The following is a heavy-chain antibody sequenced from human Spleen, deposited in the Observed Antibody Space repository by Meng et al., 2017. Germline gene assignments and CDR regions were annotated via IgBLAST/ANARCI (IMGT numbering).Heavy chain of an antibody. D-gene: IGHD4-11*01. J-gene: IGHJ4*02. CDR2: INHSGST. CDR1: GGSFIDYY. V-gene: IGHV4-34*01. Sequence: AQVQPWGAGLLEPSETLSLTWVVSGGSFIDYYWSWIRQPPGKGLEWIGEINHSGSTNYNPSLESRATISVDTSQNNLSLKLSSVTAADSAVYYCARGPTTMAHDFDYWGQGTLVTVSS. CDR3: ARGPTTMAHDFDY.